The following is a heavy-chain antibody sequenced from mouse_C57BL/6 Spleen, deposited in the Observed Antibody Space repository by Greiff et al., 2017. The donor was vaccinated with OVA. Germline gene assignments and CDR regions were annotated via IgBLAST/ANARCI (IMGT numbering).Heavy chain of an antibody. D-gene: IGHD4-1*01. CDR2: INPSTGGT. CDR1: GYTFTDYY. CDR3: ARTGTWFAY. V-gene: IGHV1-42*01. J-gene: IGHJ3*01. Sequence: VQLQQSGPELVKPGASVKISCKASGYTFTDYYINWVKQSHGKSLEWIGEINPSTGGTTYNQKFKAKATLTVDKSSSTAYMQLKSLTSEDSAVYYCARTGTWFAYRGQGTLVTVSA.